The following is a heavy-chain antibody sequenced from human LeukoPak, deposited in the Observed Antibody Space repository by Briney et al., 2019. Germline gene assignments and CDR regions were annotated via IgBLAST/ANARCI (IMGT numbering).Heavy chain of an antibody. J-gene: IGHJ4*02. D-gene: IGHD5-24*01. CDR1: GGSITRYY. CDR2: IYYSGST. Sequence: SETLSLTCIVSGGSITRYYWGWIRQHPGKGLEWIGYIYYSGSTHYNPSLKSRVTISVDTSKNHFSLKLRSVTAADTAVYYCARGGRWLQFNYWGQGTLVTVSS. V-gene: IGHV4-59*06. CDR3: ARGGRWLQFNY.